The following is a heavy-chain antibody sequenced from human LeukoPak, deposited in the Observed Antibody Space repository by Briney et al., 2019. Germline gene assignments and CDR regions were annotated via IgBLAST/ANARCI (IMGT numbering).Heavy chain of an antibody. Sequence: ASVKVSCKASGYTFTSFGFSWVRQAPGQGLEWMGWISAYNGDTNYAQKLQGRVTMTTDTSTSTAHMELRSLRSDDTAVYYCARVLSQQLATNDYWGQGTLVIVSS. CDR3: ARVLSQQLATNDY. CDR1: GYTFTSFG. D-gene: IGHD6-13*01. CDR2: ISAYNGDT. V-gene: IGHV1-18*01. J-gene: IGHJ4*02.